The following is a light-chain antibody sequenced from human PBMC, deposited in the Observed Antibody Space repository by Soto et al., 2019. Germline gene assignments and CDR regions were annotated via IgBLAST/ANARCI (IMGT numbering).Light chain of an antibody. Sequence: EIVMTQSPATLSVSPGGRATLSCRASQSVRSSLGWYQQKPGQAPRLLIYGASTRATGSPARFSGSGSGTEVSLVISSLQSEDYAVYYCQQYNEWPPYTFGQGSKLEIK. CDR1: QSVRSS. V-gene: IGKV3-15*01. CDR2: GAS. J-gene: IGKJ2*01. CDR3: QQYNEWPPYT.